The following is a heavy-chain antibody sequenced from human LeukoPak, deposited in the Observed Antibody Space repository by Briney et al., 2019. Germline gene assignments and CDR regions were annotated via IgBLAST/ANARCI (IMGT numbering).Heavy chain of an antibody. CDR1: GYTFTSYY. CDR2: INPSGGST. D-gene: IGHD6-19*01. CDR3: GRGQYTSGWYPPPLVSERADHVVPNWFDP. Sequence: GASVKVSCKASGYTFTSYYMHWVGQAPGQGREWMGIINPSGGSTSYAQKFQGRVTMNRDRSRSTVYMEVSSLRSEETAVYYCGRGQYTSGWYPPPLVSERADHVVPNWFDPWGQGTLVTVSS. J-gene: IGHJ5*02. V-gene: IGHV1-46*01.